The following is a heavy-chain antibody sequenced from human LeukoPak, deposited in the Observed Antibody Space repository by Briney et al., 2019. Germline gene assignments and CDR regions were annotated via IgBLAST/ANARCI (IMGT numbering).Heavy chain of an antibody. CDR2: INPNSGGT. CDR1: GYTFTDYY. CDR3: AREVAVAGTGWLGSA. D-gene: IGHD6-13*01. J-gene: IGHJ5*02. V-gene: IGHV1-2*02. Sequence: ASVKVSCKASGYTFTDYYIHWLRQAPGQGLEWIGWINPNSGGTDYAQKFQGRVTMTRDTSISSAYMELSRLRSDDTAAYYCAREVAVAGTGWLGSAWGQGTLVTVSS.